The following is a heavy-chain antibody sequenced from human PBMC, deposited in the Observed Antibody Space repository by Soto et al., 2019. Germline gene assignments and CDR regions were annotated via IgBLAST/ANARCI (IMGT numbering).Heavy chain of an antibody. CDR3: VSTGIV. Sequence: GGSLRLSCAASGFMFSTYWMSWVRQAPGKGLEWVANVNQHGNDIFYADSVKGRFTISRDNARKSLYLQMNSLRAEDTAVYYCVSTGIVWGQGTLVTVSS. J-gene: IGHJ4*02. D-gene: IGHD3-22*01. CDR1: GFMFSTYW. V-gene: IGHV3-7*01. CDR2: VNQHGNDI.